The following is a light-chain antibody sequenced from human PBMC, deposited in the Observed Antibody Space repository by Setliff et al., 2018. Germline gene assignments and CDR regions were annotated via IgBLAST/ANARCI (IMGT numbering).Light chain of an antibody. V-gene: IGLV1-44*01. CDR2: SNN. J-gene: IGLJ1*01. Sequence: QSVLTQPPSASGTPGQRVTISCSGSSSNIGSNTVNWYQQLPGTAPKLLIYSNNQRPSGVPDRFSGSKSGTSASLAISGLQSEGEADYYCAAWDDSLNGDVFGTGTKGTVL. CDR3: AAWDDSLNGDV. CDR1: SSNIGSNT.